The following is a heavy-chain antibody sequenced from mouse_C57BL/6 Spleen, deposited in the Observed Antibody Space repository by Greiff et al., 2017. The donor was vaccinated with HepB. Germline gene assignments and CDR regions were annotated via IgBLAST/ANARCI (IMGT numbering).Heavy chain of an antibody. D-gene: IGHD2-4*01. V-gene: IGHV1-55*01. CDR3: ARPSYDYDGYYFDY. CDR2: IYPGSGST. CDR1: GYTFTSYW. Sequence: VKLQQPGAELVKPGASVKMSCKASGYTFTSYWITWVKQRPGQGLEWIGDIYPGSGSTNYNEKFKSKATLTVDTSSSTAYMQLSSLTSEDSAVYYCARPSYDYDGYYFDYWGQGTTLTVSS. J-gene: IGHJ2*01.